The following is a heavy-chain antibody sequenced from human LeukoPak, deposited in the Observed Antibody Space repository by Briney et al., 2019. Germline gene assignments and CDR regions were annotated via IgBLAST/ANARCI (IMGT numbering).Heavy chain of an antibody. CDR3: ADNYYDSSGDFPDFDY. D-gene: IGHD3-22*01. Sequence: PGGSLRLSCAASGFTFSIYAMNWVRQAPGKGLEWVSGVSGSGRDTYYADSVKGRFTISRDNSKNTLYLQMNSLRADDTAVYYCADNYYDSSGDFPDFDYWGQGALVSVSS. V-gene: IGHV3-23*01. CDR1: GFTFSIYA. CDR2: VSGSGRDT. J-gene: IGHJ4*02.